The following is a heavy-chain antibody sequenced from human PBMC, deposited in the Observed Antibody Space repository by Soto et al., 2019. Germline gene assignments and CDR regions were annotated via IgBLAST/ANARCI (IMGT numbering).Heavy chain of an antibody. CDR2: ISGSGRT. CDR1: GFTFGSSA. CDR3: AKQAGYSSDPFDY. V-gene: IGHV3-23*01. D-gene: IGHD6-19*01. J-gene: IGHJ4*02. Sequence: EVQLLESGGGLVQPGGSLRLSCAASGFTFGSSAMTWVRLAPGKGLEWVSSISGSGRTYYADSVKGRFTISRDNSKNRLYLQINSLRAEDTAVYYCAKQAGYSSDPFDYWGQGTLVTVSS.